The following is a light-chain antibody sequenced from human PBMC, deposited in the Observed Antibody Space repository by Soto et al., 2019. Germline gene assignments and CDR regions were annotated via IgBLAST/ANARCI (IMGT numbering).Light chain of an antibody. CDR2: DAS. CDR1: QSISTW. V-gene: IGKV1-5*01. CDR3: QQYMNYAT. Sequence: DIQMTQSPSTLSGYVGDRVTFTCRASQSISTWLAWYQQKPGKAPKLLIYDASSLQSDVPSRFSGSGSGTEFTLTISALQTDDFASYYCQQYMNYATFGQGTKVEIK. J-gene: IGKJ1*01.